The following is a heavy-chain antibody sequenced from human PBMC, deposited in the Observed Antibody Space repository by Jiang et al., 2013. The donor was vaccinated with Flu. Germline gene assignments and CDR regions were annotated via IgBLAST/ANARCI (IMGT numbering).Heavy chain of an antibody. V-gene: IGHV1-2*06. Sequence: GAEVKKPGASVKVSCKASGYTFTGYYMHWVRQAPGQGLEWMGRINPNSGGTNYAQKFQGRVTMTRDTSISTAYMELSRLISDDTAVYYCARAYTTTWYYFDYWGQGTLVTVSS. CDR3: ARAYTTTWYYFDY. D-gene: IGHD2-2*02. CDR1: GYTFTGYY. CDR2: INPNSGGT. J-gene: IGHJ4*02.